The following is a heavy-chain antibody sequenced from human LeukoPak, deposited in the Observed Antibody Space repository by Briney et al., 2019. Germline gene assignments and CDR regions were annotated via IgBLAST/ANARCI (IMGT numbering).Heavy chain of an antibody. D-gene: IGHD2-2*01. Sequence: PSETLSLTCTVSGGSISSSSYYWGWIRQPPGEGLEWIGSIYYSGSTYYNPSLKSRVTISVDTSKNQFSLKLSSVTAADTAVYYCARQVVVVPAAMDYWGQGTLVTVSS. CDR2: IYYSGST. V-gene: IGHV4-39*01. CDR1: GGSISSSSYY. J-gene: IGHJ4*02. CDR3: ARQVVVVPAAMDY.